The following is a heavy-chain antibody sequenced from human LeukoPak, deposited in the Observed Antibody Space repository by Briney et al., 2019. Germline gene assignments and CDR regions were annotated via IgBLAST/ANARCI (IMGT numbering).Heavy chain of an antibody. Sequence: GGSLRLSCAASGFTFSDYTMNWVRQAPGKGLEWVSSISSRSTYIYYADSVKGRFTISRDNAKSSLTLQMDSLRAEDTAVYYCAKSSPIYYSNYALRGWHYYYGMDVWGQGTTVTVSS. CDR1: GFTFSDYT. J-gene: IGHJ6*02. CDR2: ISSRSTYI. D-gene: IGHD4-11*01. CDR3: AKSSPIYYSNYALRGWHYYYGMDV. V-gene: IGHV3-21*01.